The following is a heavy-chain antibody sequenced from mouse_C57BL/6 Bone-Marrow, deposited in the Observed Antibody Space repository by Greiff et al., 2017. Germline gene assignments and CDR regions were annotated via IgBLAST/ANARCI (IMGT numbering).Heavy chain of an antibody. Sequence: QVQLQQSGAELMKPGASVKLSCKASGYTFTGYWIEWVKQRPGHGLEWIGEILPGRGSTNYNDTFKGKATFPAAKSSHTAYMQLSSLTTEDSAIYYWARSFYGSWFAYWGQGTLVTVSA. D-gene: IGHD1-1*01. V-gene: IGHV1-9*01. CDR3: ARSFYGSWFAY. CDR1: GYTFTGYW. J-gene: IGHJ3*01. CDR2: ILPGRGST.